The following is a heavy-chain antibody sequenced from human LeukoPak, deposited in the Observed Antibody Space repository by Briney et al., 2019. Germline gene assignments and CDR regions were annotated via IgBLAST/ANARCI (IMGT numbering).Heavy chain of an antibody. CDR1: GVSISSYY. J-gene: IGHJ6*02. Sequence: RAAETLSLTCTVAGVSISSYYWRWVRQPAGKGREWVGYIYYRGSTNYNPSRKSRVTISVDTTKNQCARKQSSVTAADTAVYYCARLYSGQPHYGMDVWGQGTTVTVSS. V-gene: IGHV4-59*08. D-gene: IGHD6-19*01. CDR2: IYYRGST. CDR3: ARLYSGQPHYGMDV.